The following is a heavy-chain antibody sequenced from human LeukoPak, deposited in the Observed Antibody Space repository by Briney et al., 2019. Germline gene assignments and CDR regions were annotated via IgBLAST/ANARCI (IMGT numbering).Heavy chain of an antibody. CDR3: ARDNTIPSYYYYGMDV. D-gene: IGHD3-3*01. V-gene: IGHV1-3*01. J-gene: IGHJ6*02. Sequence: ASVKVSCKASGYTFTSYAMHWVRQAPGQRLEWMGWINAGNGNTKYSQKFQGRVTITRDTSASTAYMELSSLRSEDTAVYYCARDNTIPSYYYYGMDVWGQGTTVTVSS. CDR2: INAGNGNT. CDR1: GYTFTSYA.